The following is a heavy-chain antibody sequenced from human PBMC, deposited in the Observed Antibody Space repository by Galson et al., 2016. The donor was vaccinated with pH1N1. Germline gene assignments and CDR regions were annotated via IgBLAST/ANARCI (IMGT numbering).Heavy chain of an antibody. V-gene: IGHV3-53*01. Sequence: SLRLSCAASGFTFSSNYMSWVRQAPGKGLEWVSVIYSGGSTYYADSVKGRFTISRDNSKNTLYLQMNSLRAEDTAVYYCARFLCVDYVGYFELWGRGPLVTVSS. D-gene: IGHD3-10*02. J-gene: IGHJ2*01. CDR2: IYSGGST. CDR3: ARFLCVDYVGYFEL. CDR1: GFTFSSNY.